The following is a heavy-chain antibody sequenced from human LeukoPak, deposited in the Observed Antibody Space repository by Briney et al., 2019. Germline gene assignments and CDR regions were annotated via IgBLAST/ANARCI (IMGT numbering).Heavy chain of an antibody. J-gene: IGHJ4*02. D-gene: IGHD3-22*01. CDR3: ANPRYDSSGYYSVD. CDR1: GYTFTDYT. Sequence: ASVKVSCKASGYTFTDYTMYWLRQAPGQRLDWMGWINGGSGNTKYSPEFQGRVTITRDTSASTAYMELSRLRSEDTAVYYCANPRYDSSGYYSVDWGQGTLVTVSS. CDR2: INGGSGNT. V-gene: IGHV1-3*01.